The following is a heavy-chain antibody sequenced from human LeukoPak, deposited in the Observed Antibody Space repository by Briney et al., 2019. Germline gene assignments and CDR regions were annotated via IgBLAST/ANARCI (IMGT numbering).Heavy chain of an antibody. V-gene: IGHV3-30*04. CDR1: GFTFSSYV. J-gene: IGHJ4*02. D-gene: IGHD6-6*01. Sequence: PGGSLRLSCAASGFTFSSYVMHWVRQAPGKGLEWVAVISYDGIKKYYADSVKGRVTISRDNSKNTLYLQMNSLRAEDTAVYYCAREWMGSSSPFDFWGQGTLVTVSS. CDR2: ISYDGIKK. CDR3: AREWMGSSSPFDF.